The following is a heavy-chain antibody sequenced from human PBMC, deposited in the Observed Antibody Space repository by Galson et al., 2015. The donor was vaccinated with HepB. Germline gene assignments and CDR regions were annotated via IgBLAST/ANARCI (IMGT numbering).Heavy chain of an antibody. CDR3: ASESPDL. CDR1: GFTFSGYT. J-gene: IGHJ6*02. V-gene: IGHV3-21*01. Sequence: SLRLSCAGSGFTFSGYTMNWVRQAPGKGLQWVASISRGSGHDVFYRESVKGRFTISRDNAKNSLYLQMNSLRVEDTGVYYCASESPDLWGQGTTVTVSS. CDR2: ISRGSGHDV.